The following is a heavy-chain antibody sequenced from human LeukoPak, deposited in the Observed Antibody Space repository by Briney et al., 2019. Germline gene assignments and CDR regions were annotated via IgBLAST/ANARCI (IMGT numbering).Heavy chain of an antibody. Sequence: GGSLRLSCAASGFTFSNFAMNWVRQAPGKGREWVSTITTNGDITYYADSVRGRFTVSRDNSKNILYLQMDSLRVDDTAMYYCAKDDDTIFGIVIGSLDIWGQGTMVTVSS. CDR2: ITTNGDIT. J-gene: IGHJ3*02. CDR1: GFTFSNFA. CDR3: AKDDDTIFGIVIGSLDI. V-gene: IGHV3-23*01. D-gene: IGHD3-3*01.